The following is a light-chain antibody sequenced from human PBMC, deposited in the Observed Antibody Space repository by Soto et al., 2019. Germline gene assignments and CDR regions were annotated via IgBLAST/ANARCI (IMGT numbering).Light chain of an antibody. CDR2: GAS. CDR3: QQYNNSPRT. V-gene: IGKV3-20*01. Sequence: EIVLTQSPGTLSLSPGERATLSCRASQSININYFAWYQQQPGQGPRLLMYGASSRATGIPDRFSGSGSGTDFTLTISRLEPEDFAVYYWQQYNNSPRTFVQGTKVKIK. J-gene: IGKJ1*01. CDR1: QSININY.